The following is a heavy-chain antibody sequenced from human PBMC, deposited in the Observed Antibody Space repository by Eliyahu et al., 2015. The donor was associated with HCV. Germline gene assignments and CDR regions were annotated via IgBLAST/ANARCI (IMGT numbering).Heavy chain of an antibody. D-gene: IGHD4-11*01. CDR3: ATRGRPRTSNYYFDH. CDR2: ISSSGSAV. CDR1: DYF. Sequence: DYFITWIRQVPGKGLEWVSYISSSGSAVDYADSLKGRFTVSRDNFKNSVYLQIDNLRAEDTAIYYCATRGRPRTSNYYFDHWGQGTLVTVSS. J-gene: IGHJ4*02. V-gene: IGHV3-11*04.